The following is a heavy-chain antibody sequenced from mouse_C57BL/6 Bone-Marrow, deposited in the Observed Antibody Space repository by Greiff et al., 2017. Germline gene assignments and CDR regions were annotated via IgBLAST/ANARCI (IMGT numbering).Heavy chain of an antibody. CDR1: GYTFTRYW. V-gene: IGHV1-55*01. Sequence: VQLQQPGAELVKPGASVNMSCKASGYTFTRYWITWVKQRPGQGLEWIGEIYPSSGRTNYNEKFKSKAILTVDTSSNTAYLQLSSLTSEDSAVFYCARSGPLRRSFDYWGQGTTLTVSS. D-gene: IGHD3-1*01. CDR2: IYPSSGRT. J-gene: IGHJ2*01. CDR3: ARSGPLRRSFDY.